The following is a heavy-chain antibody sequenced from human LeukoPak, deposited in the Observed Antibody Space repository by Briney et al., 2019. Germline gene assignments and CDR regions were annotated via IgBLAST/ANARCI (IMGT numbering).Heavy chain of an antibody. D-gene: IGHD3-16*01. V-gene: IGHV4-59*01. CDR3: AREVRLGIGWYFDL. CDR1: GGSISSYY. J-gene: IGHJ2*01. Sequence: PSETLSLTCTVSGGSISSYYWSWIRQPPGKGLEWIGYIYYSGSTNYNPSLKSRVTISVDTSKNQFSLKLSSVTAADTAVYYCAREVRLGIGWYFDLWGRGTLVTVSS. CDR2: IYYSGST.